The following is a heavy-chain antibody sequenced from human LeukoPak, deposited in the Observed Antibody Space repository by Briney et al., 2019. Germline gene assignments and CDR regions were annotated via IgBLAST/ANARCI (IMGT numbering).Heavy chain of an antibody. CDR2: IYHSGST. Sequence: TSGALSLTCAVSGGSISSSNWWSWVRQPPGKGLEWIGEIYHSGSTNYNPSLKSRVTISVDKSKNQFSLKVSSVTAADTAVYYCARGEGYRSSWYQPHFDYWGQGTLITVSS. CDR3: ARGEGYRSSWYQPHFDY. CDR1: GGSISSSNW. J-gene: IGHJ4*02. D-gene: IGHD6-13*01. V-gene: IGHV4-4*02.